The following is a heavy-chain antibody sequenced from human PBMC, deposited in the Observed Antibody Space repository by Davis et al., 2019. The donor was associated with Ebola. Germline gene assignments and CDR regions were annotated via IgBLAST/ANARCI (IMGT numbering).Heavy chain of an antibody. Sequence: AASVKVSSKASGGTFSSYAISWVRQAPGQGLEWMGRIIPILGIANYAQKFQGRVTITADESTSTAYMELSSLRSEDTAVYYCARDFLYSGYDSIAFDIWGQGTMVTVSS. CDR2: IIPILGIA. J-gene: IGHJ3*02. V-gene: IGHV1-69*04. D-gene: IGHD5-12*01. CDR3: ARDFLYSGYDSIAFDI. CDR1: GGTFSSYA.